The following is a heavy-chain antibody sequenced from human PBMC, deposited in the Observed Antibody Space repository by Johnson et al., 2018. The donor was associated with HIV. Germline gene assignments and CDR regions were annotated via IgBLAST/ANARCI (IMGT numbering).Heavy chain of an antibody. V-gene: IGHV3-30*04. J-gene: IGHJ3*02. CDR3: ARDRLYGDSAEYAFDI. CDR1: GFTFSTYA. CDR2: ISYDGTYK. Sequence: QVQLVESGGGLVQPGRSLRLSCAASGFTFSTYAMHWVRQAPGKGLEWVAFISYDGTYKYYADSVKGRFTISRDNSKNTLFLQVNSLRAEDTALYYCARDRLYGDSAEYAFDIWDQGTMVTVSS. D-gene: IGHD4-17*01.